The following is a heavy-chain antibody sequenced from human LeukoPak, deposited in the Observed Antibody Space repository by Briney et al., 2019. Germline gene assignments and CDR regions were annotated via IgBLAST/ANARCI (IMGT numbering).Heavy chain of an antibody. CDR3: ARRDVWGSYIGY. CDR1: GGSFSGYY. CDR2: INHSGST. J-gene: IGHJ4*02. D-gene: IGHD3-16*01. Sequence: PSETLSLTCAVYGGSFSGYYWSWIRQPPGKGLEWIGEINHSGSTNYNPSLKSRVTISVDTSKNQFSLKLSSVTAADTAVYYCARRDVWGSYIGYWGQGTLVTVSS. V-gene: IGHV4-34*01.